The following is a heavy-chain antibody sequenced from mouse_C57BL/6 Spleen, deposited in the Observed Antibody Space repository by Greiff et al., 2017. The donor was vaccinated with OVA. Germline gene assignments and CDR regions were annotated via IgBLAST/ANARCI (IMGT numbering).Heavy chain of an antibody. CDR3: AREEYDYWYFDV. V-gene: IGHV3-6*01. CDR1: GYSITSGYY. CDR2: ISYDGSN. Sequence: EVKLVESGPGLVKPSQSLSLTCSVTGYSITSGYYWNWIRQFPGNKLEWMGYISYDGSNNYNPSLKNRISITRDTSKNQFFLKLNSVTTEDTATYYCAREEYDYWYFDVWGTGTTVTVSS. J-gene: IGHJ1*03. D-gene: IGHD2-10*02.